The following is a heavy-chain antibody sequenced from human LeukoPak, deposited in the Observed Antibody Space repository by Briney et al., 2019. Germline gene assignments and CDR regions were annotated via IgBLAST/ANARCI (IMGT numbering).Heavy chain of an antibody. Sequence: GGSLRLSCAASGFTFSSYGMHWVRQAPGKGLEWVAVVSYGGSNKYYADSVKGRFTVSRDNSKNTLFLQMNSLRAEDTAVYYCAKDGGLWVSAHWGDSWGRGTLVTVSS. J-gene: IGHJ4*02. CDR1: GFTFSSYG. D-gene: IGHD7-27*01. V-gene: IGHV3-30*18. CDR3: AKDGGLWVSAHWGDS. CDR2: VSYGGSNK.